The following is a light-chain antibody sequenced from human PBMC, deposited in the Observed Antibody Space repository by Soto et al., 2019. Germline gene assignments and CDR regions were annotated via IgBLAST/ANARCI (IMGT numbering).Light chain of an antibody. CDR1: SSNIGAGYD. CDR3: TAWDDSLSGHVV. V-gene: IGLV1-40*01. Sequence: QSVLTQPPSVSGAPGQRVTISCTGSSSNIGAGYDVHWYQQLPGTAPKLLIYGNSNRPSGVPDRFSGSKSGTSASLAITGLQAEDEADYYCTAWDDSLSGHVVFGGGTKVTVL. CDR2: GNS. J-gene: IGLJ2*01.